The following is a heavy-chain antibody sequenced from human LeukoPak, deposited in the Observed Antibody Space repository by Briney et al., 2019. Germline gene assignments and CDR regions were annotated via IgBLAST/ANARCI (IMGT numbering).Heavy chain of an antibody. D-gene: IGHD2-2*02. CDR3: ATAPILRGEGGEHYKYGMDV. CDR2: IYHNGTP. Sequence: PSETLSLTCAVSVGSINSGNWWSWVRQSPGKGLEWIGEIYHNGTPNYNPSLKSRVTISADTFKNHFSLKMTSVTAADTAVYYCATAPILRGEGGEHYKYGMDVWGQGTTVIVPS. J-gene: IGHJ6*02. V-gene: IGHV4-4*02. CDR1: VGSINSGNW.